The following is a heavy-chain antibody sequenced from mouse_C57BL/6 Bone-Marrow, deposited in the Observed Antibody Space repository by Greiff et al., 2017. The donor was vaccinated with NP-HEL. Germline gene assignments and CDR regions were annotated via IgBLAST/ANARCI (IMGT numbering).Heavy chain of an antibody. CDR2: IDPENGDT. CDR3: TTLYGNYDYAMDY. J-gene: IGHJ4*01. CDR1: GFNIKDDY. Sequence: EVKLMESGAELVRPGASVKLSCTASGFNIKDDYMHWVKQRPEQGLEWIGWIDPENGDTEYASKFQGKATITADTSSNTAYLQLSSLTSEDTAVYYCTTLYGNYDYAMDYWGQGTSVTVSS. V-gene: IGHV14-4*01. D-gene: IGHD2-1*01.